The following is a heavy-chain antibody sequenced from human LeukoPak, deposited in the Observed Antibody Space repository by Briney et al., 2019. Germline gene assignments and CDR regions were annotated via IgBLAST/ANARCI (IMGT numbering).Heavy chain of an antibody. Sequence: PGGSLRLSCAASGFTFSSYAMSWVRQAPGKGLEWVSAISGSGGSTYYADSVKGRFTISRDNSKNTLYLQMNSLRAEDTAVYYCANLGHIVVVPAADIDYWGQGTLVTVSS. J-gene: IGHJ4*02. CDR1: GFTFSSYA. CDR2: ISGSGGST. CDR3: ANLGHIVVVPAADIDY. D-gene: IGHD2-2*01. V-gene: IGHV3-23*01.